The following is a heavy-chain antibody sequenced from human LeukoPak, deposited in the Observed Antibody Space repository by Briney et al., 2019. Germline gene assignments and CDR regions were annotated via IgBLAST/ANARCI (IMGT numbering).Heavy chain of an antibody. V-gene: IGHV4-39*01. CDR1: GGSISSSDYY. D-gene: IGHD2-15*01. J-gene: IGHJ5*02. CDR2: IYFGGST. Sequence: RSSETLSLTCTVSGGSISSSDYYWGWIRQPPRKGLEWIGSIYFGGSTYYNPSLKSRVTISVDTSMNQFSLKLSFVTTADTAVYYCARALGYCSGGSCTRGYNWFDPWGQGTLVTVSS. CDR3: ARALGYCSGGSCTRGYNWFDP.